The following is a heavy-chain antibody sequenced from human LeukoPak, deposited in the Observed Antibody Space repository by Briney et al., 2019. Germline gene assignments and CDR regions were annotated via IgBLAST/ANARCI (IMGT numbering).Heavy chain of an antibody. CDR1: GFIFSSSY. J-gene: IGHJ4*02. D-gene: IGHD3-16*01. V-gene: IGHV3-53*01. Sequence: GGSLRLPCAASGFIFSSSYMGWVRQAPGKGLEWGSYIYRDGRTFYADSVKGRFTTSRDSSKNTLYFQMNSLRAEDTAAYYCARAFDHHFDYWGQGTLVTVSS. CDR2: IYRDGRT. CDR3: ARAFDHHFDY.